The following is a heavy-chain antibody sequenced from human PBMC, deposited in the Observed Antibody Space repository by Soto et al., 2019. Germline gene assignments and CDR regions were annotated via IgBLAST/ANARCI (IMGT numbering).Heavy chain of an antibody. V-gene: IGHV3-23*01. J-gene: IGHJ5*02. D-gene: IGHD3-22*01. CDR1: GFTFSSYS. Sequence: LRLSCAGSGFTFSSYSMSWVRQAPGKGMEWVSAISGSGGSTYYADSVKGRFTISRDNSKNTLYLQMNSLRAEDTAVYYCAKAGVAPPPYYYDSSGLGWFDPWGQGTLVTVSS. CDR2: ISGSGGST. CDR3: AKAGVAPPPYYYDSSGLGWFDP.